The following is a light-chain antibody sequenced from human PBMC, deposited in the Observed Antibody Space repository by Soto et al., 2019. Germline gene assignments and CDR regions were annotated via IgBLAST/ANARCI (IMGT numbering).Light chain of an antibody. CDR3: QQYNSYSPT. V-gene: IGKV1-5*01. CDR2: DAS. CDR1: QSISSW. Sequence: DIQMTQYPSTLSASVGDRVTITCRASQSISSWLAWYQQKPGKAPKLLIYDASSLESGVPSRFSGSGSGTEFTLTISSLQPDDFTPYYCQQYNSYSPTLGGGAKVDIK. J-gene: IGKJ4*01.